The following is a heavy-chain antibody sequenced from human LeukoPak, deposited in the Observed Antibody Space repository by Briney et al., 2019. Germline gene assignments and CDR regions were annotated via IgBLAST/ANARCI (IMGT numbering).Heavy chain of an antibody. CDR1: GFTFSSYW. CDR3: ARDLCSSTIRRCYYGMDV. D-gene: IGHD2-2*01. J-gene: IGHJ6*02. Sequence: GGSLRLSCAASGFTFSSYWMSWVRQAPGKGLEWVAVIWYDGSNKYYADSVKGRFTISRDNSKNTLYLQMNSLRAEDTAVYYCARDLCSSTIRRCYYGMDVWGQGTTVTVSS. CDR2: IWYDGSNK. V-gene: IGHV3-33*08.